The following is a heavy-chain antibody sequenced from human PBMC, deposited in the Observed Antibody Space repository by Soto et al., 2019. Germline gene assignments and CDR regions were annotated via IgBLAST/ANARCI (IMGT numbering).Heavy chain of an antibody. J-gene: IGHJ4*02. D-gene: IGHD3-10*01. CDR1: GYTFTSYG. CDR2: ISAYNGNT. Sequence: ASVKVSCKASGYTFTSYGISWLQQAPGQCLEWMGWISAYNGNTNYAQKLQGRVTMTTDTSTSTAYMELRSLRSDDTAVYYCARVPPPMVRGVIIGGLDFDYWGQGPLVTV. V-gene: IGHV1-18*01. CDR3: ARVPPPMVRGVIIGGLDFDY.